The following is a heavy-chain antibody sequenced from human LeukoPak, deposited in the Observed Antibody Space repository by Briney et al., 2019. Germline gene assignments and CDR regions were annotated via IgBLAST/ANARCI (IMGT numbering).Heavy chain of an antibody. CDR1: GYTFTGYY. CDR3: ARDSGYTSAWFGSPVDY. J-gene: IGHJ4*02. Sequence: ASVTVSFKASGYTFTGYYIHWVRQAPGQGLEWMGWINPNRGGTNYAQKFQGRVTMTRDTSISTAYMDLSRLRSDDTAGYYCARDSGYTSAWFGSPVDYWGQGTLVTVSS. CDR2: INPNRGGT. D-gene: IGHD6-19*01. V-gene: IGHV1-2*02.